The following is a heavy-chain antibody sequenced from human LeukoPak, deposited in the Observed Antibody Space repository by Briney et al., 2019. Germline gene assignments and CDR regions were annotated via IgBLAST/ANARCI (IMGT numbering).Heavy chain of an antibody. Sequence: KPGGSLRLSCAASGFTFSDYYMSWIRQAPGKGLEWVSYISSSGSTIYYADSVKGRFTISRDNAKNSLYLQMNSLRAEDTAVDYCARDGDSGRRFDLIGSDPKEAFDIGAQGKMAPVPS. CDR3: ARDGDSGRRFDLIGSDPKEAFDI. V-gene: IGHV3-11*01. CDR2: ISSSGSTI. D-gene: IGHD3-10*01. CDR1: GFTFSDYY. J-gene: IGHJ3*02.